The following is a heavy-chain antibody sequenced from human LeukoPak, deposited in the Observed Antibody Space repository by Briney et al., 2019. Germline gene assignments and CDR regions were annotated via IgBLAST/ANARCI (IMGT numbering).Heavy chain of an antibody. D-gene: IGHD1-26*01. CDR1: GFTFSSYE. CDR3: ATSSYFAY. CDR2: ITSCCSTR. J-gene: IGHJ4*02. Sequence: GGSLRLSCAASGFTFSSYEMNWVRKAPGKGLEWLSYITSCCSTRYYADSVKGRCTIFRGNAKNSLYLQMNSRRAGDKAVYYCATSSYFAYCGRGTLVAVHS. V-gene: IGHV3-48*03.